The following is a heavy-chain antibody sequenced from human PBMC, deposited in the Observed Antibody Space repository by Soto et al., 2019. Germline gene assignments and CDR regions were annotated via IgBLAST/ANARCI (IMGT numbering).Heavy chain of an antibody. CDR2: INPNSGGT. Sequence: ASVKVSCKASGYTFTGYYMHWVRQAPGQGLEWMGWINPNSGGTNYAQKFQGWVTMTRDTSISTAYMELSRLRSDDTAVYYCARDSSSWREINYYYYGMDVWGQGTTVTVSS. V-gene: IGHV1-2*04. J-gene: IGHJ6*02. CDR1: GYTFTGYY. D-gene: IGHD6-13*01. CDR3: ARDSSSWREINYYYYGMDV.